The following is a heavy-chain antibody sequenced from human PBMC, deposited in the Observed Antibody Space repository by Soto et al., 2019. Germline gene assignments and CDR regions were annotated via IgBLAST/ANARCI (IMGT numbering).Heavy chain of an antibody. CDR1: PDSITSSGYY. CDR2: IYYNGTT. J-gene: IGHJ6*02. Sequence: SETLSLTCTVSPDSITSSGYYWGWIRQTPGKGLEWIGSIYYNGTTYYNPSLKSRVFISVDTSKDQFSLRLKSVTVADTATFYCVRHEVAVSGAYNMDVCCRGTTVTVSS. CDR3: VRHEVAVSGAYNMDV. D-gene: IGHD3-22*01. V-gene: IGHV4-39*01.